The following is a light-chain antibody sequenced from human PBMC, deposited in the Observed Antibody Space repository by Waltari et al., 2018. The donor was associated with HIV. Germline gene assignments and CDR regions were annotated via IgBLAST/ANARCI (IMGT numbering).Light chain of an antibody. Sequence: IRLTQSPSPLSASLGDKITLTCRASQDVRTYLAWYRQKPGSGPNLLIYGASSLQNGTSSRFSGRGSGTVFSLTISDLQSDDFALYYCQQYSAVPSTFGEGTRVEI. CDR2: GAS. CDR3: QQYSAVPST. V-gene: IGKV1-8*01. CDR1: QDVRTY. J-gene: IGKJ4*01.